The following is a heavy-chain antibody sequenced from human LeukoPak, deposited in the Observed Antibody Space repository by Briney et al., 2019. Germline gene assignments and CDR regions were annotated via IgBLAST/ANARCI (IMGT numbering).Heavy chain of an antibody. CDR3: ARLYTNSATCDY. CDR1: GGSISRSFFY. CDR2: IYHSGNT. V-gene: IGHV4-39*01. Sequence: SETLSLTCNMSGGSISRSFFYWGWIRQPPGKGLEWIGSIYHSGNTYYNPSLKSRITISVDTAKDQFSLNLSSVTAADTAVYFCARLYTNSATCDYWGQGTLVTVSS. J-gene: IGHJ4*02. D-gene: IGHD2-2*02.